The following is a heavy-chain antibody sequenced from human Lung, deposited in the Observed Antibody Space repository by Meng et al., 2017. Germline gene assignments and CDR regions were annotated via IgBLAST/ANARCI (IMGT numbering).Heavy chain of an antibody. J-gene: IGHJ4*02. D-gene: IGHD3-10*01. Sequence: QVQPVQSGPEVKKPWASVKVSCKASDYTFTGYGVSWVRQAPGQGLEWMAWLGAHDGDTSHAPKFQGRVTVSADRPTATAYMELRSLRSDDTAVYYCARGTPGRSYSDYWGQGTLVTSPQ. CDR1: DYTFTGYG. CDR2: LGAHDGDT. CDR3: ARGTPGRSYSDY. V-gene: IGHV1-18*01.